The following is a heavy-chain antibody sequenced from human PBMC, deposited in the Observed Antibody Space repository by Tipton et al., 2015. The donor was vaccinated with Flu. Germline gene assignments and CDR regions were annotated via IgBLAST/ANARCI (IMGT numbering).Heavy chain of an antibody. V-gene: IGHV4-59*01. D-gene: IGHD2/OR15-2a*01. CDR2: IYYSGRN. CDR3: ASLLNYCIDG. CDR1: GGSISSYY. Sequence: LRLSCTVSGGSISSYYWSWIRQPPGKGLEWIWYIYYSGRNNYNPSLKSRVTLSVDTSKNQFSLKLSSVTAADTAVYYCASLLNYCIDGWGQGTTVTVSS. J-gene: IGHJ6*02.